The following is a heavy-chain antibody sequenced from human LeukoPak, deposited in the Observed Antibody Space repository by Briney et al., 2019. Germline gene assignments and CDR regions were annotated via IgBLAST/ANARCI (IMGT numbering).Heavy chain of an antibody. CDR2: IKQDGSEK. CDR3: ARDQTKWEPLRRRDYYYMDV. V-gene: IGHV3-7*01. CDR1: GFTFNSYW. Sequence: SGGSLRLSCAASGFTFNSYWMSWVRQAPGKGREGVANIKQDGSEKYYVDSVKGRFTISRDNAKNSLYLQMNSLRAEDTAVYYCARDQTKWEPLRRRDYYYMDVWGKGTTVTIPS. D-gene: IGHD1-26*01. J-gene: IGHJ6*03.